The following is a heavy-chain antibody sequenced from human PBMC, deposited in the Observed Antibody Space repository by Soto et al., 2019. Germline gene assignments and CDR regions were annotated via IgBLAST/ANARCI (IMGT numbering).Heavy chain of an antibody. CDR1: GGTFSSYA. CDR3: ATRRNDGDYVILRYFYY. Sequence: QVQLVQSGAEVKKPGSSVKVSCKASGGTFSSYAISWVRQAPGQGLEWMGGIIPIFGTANYAQKFQGRVTITADDSTSTADMELSSLRSEDTAVYYCATRRNDGDYVILRYFYYWGQGTLVTVSS. D-gene: IGHD4-17*01. J-gene: IGHJ4*02. V-gene: IGHV1-69*01. CDR2: IIPIFGTA.